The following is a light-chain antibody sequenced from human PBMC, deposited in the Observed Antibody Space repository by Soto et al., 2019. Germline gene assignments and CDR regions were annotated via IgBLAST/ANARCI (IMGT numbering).Light chain of an antibody. CDR3: QQYNNWPL. V-gene: IGKV3-15*01. J-gene: IGKJ3*01. Sequence: EIVMTQSPATLSVSPGERATLSCRASQSVSSNLAWYQQKPGQAPRLLIYGASTRATGIPARFSGSGSGTEFTLTSICLQSEDFAVYYCQQYNNWPLFGPGTKVDIK. CDR2: GAS. CDR1: QSVSSN.